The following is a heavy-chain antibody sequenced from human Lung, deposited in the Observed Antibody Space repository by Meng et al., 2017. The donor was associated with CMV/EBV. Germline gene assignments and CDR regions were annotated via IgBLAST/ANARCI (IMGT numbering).Heavy chain of an antibody. D-gene: IGHD5-18*01. CDR2: INPSGGST. J-gene: IGHJ4*02. V-gene: IGHV1-46*01. CDR1: GYYFTDYY. Sequence: ASXXVSCKASGYYFTDYYIHWVRQAPGQGLEWMGMINPSGGSTHYAQKFQGRVTLTRDTSTSTVYMQSSSLRSEDTAVYYCARDMVSFGYFGYWGQGMLVTVSS. CDR3: ARDMVSFGYFGY.